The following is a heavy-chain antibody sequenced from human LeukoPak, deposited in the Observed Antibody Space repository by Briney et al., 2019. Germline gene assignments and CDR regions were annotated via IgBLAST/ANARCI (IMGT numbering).Heavy chain of an antibody. V-gene: IGHV1-69*13. Sequence: SVKVSCKXSGGTFSSDAISWVRQAPRQGLEWMGGIIPIFGTANYAQKFQGRVTITADESTSTAYMELSSLRSEDTTVYYCARDPDSGYLDYWGQGTLVTVSS. D-gene: IGHD1-26*01. CDR2: IIPIFGTA. J-gene: IGHJ4*02. CDR1: GGTFSSDA. CDR3: ARDPDSGYLDY.